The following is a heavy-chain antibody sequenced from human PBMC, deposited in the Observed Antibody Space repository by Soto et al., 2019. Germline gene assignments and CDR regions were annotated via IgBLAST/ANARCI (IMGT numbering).Heavy chain of an antibody. Sequence: GGSLRLSCAASGFTFSSYNMNWVRQAPGKGLEWVSSISSSSSYIYYADSVKGRFTISRDNAKNSLYLQMNSLRAEDTAVYYYASHPRDSSGYWYYFDYWGQGTLVTVSS. CDR3: ASHPRDSSGYWYYFDY. CDR1: GFTFSSYN. J-gene: IGHJ4*02. CDR2: ISSSSSYI. V-gene: IGHV3-21*01. D-gene: IGHD3-22*01.